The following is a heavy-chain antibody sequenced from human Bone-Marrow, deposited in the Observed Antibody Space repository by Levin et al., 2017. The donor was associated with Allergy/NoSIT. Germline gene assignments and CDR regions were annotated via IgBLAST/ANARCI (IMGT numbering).Heavy chain of an antibody. J-gene: IGHJ5*02. V-gene: IGHV4-4*07. D-gene: IGHD1-7*01. CDR1: GDSIRSYS. CDR3: ARGQRAGSTIWFDP. CDR2: VYISGDN. Sequence: PSETLSLTCTVSGDSIRSYSWSWIRQSAEKGLEWIGRVYISGDNNYNPSLKGRVTMSVDTSKNQFSLKVNSVTAADTAVYYCARGQRAGSTIWFDPWGQGTLVIVSS.